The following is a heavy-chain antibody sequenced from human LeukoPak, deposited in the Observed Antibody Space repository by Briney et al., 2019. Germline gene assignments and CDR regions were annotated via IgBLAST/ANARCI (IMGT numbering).Heavy chain of an antibody. J-gene: IGHJ4*02. Sequence: ASVTVSCTTSGYTFATYFMNWVRQAPGQGLEWMGYIKPNSGVTNYAPKFRGRVIMTWDTSIITAYVELCGLRSDDTAIYYCARPTYCGSDCYFNFDYWGQGTLVTVSS. CDR2: IKPNSGVT. V-gene: IGHV1-2*07. CDR3: ARPTYCGSDCYFNFDY. CDR1: GYTFATYF. D-gene: IGHD2-21*02.